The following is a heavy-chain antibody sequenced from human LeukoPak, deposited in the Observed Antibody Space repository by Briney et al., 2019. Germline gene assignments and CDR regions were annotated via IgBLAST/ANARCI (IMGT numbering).Heavy chain of an antibody. J-gene: IGHJ4*02. V-gene: IGHV1-69*06. CDR2: IIPIFGTA. CDR3: AREERIGARPRGLGFDY. CDR1: GGTFSSYA. D-gene: IGHD6-6*01. Sequence: ASVKVSCKASGGTFSSYAINWVRQAPGQGLEWMGGIIPIFGTANYAQKFQGRVTITADKSTSTAYMELSSLRSEDTAVYYCAREERIGARPRGLGFDYWGQGTLVTVSS.